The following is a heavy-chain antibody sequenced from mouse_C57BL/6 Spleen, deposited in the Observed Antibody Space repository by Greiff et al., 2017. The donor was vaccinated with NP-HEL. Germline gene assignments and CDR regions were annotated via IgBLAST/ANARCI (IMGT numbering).Heavy chain of an antibody. CDR1: GFTFSDYG. J-gene: IGHJ1*03. D-gene: IGHD2-3*01. CDR3: ARRWLLWYFDV. Sequence: EVKLMESGGGLVKPGGSLKLSCAASGFTFSDYGMHWVRQAPEKGLEWVAYISSGSSTIYYADTVKGRFTISRDNAKNTLFLQMTSLRSEDTAMYYCARRWLLWYFDVWGTGTTVTVSS. CDR2: ISSGSSTI. V-gene: IGHV5-17*01.